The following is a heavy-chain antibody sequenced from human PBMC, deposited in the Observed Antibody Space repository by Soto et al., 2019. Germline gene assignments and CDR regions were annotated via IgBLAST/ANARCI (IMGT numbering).Heavy chain of an antibody. Sequence: QVQLVQSGAEVTKPGSSVKVSCKASGDTFNFYTINWVRQAPGLGLEWMGRFNPILSMSNSALRFQGRVTLTADKYTSTAYMRLSSLRSDDTAVYYCATSVGSGYRAVDYWCQGVLFTVSS. CDR3: ATSVGSGYRAVDY. CDR1: GDTFNFYT. V-gene: IGHV1-69*02. CDR2: FNPILSMS. D-gene: IGHD3-10*01. J-gene: IGHJ4*02.